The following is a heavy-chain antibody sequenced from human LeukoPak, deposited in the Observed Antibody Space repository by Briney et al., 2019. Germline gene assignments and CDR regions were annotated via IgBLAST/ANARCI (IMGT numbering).Heavy chain of an antibody. V-gene: IGHV3-30-3*01. CDR1: GFTFSSYA. J-gene: IGHJ4*02. D-gene: IGHD3-10*01. CDR2: ISYDGSNK. CDR3: ARDANYYGSGSYYGN. Sequence: PGRSLRLSCAASGFTFSSYAMHWARQAPGKGLEWVAVISYDGSNKYYADSVKGRFTISRDNSKNTLYLQMNSLRAEDTAVYYCARDANYYGSGSYYGNWGQGTLVTVSS.